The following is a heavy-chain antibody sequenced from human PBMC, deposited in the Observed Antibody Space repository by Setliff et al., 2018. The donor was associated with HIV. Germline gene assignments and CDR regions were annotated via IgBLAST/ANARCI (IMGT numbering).Heavy chain of an antibody. D-gene: IGHD3-10*01. J-gene: IGHJ4*02. Sequence: PSETLSLTCTVSGGSINSYYWSWIRQPAGKGLEWIGRIYSSGSTNYNPSLKSRVTMSVDTSKNQISLKLSSVTAADTALYYCAGMFFYGSGSKSDFDYWGQGTQVTVSS. CDR2: IYSSGST. CDR1: GGSINSYY. CDR3: AGMFFYGSGSKSDFDY. V-gene: IGHV4-4*07.